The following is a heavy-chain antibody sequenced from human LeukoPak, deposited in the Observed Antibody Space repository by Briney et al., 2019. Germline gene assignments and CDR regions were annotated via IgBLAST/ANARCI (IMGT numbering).Heavy chain of an antibody. CDR3: ARDRETGTTYPWDC. J-gene: IGHJ4*02. CDR2: IGSASSTI. CDR1: GFTFSSYS. D-gene: IGHD1-7*01. V-gene: IGHV3-48*01. Sequence: GGSLRLSCVASGFTFSSYSMNWVRQAPGKGLEWVSYIGSASSTIYYADSVKGRFTISRDNAKNSLYLQMNSLRAEDTAVYYCARDRETGTTYPWDCWGQGTLVTVSS.